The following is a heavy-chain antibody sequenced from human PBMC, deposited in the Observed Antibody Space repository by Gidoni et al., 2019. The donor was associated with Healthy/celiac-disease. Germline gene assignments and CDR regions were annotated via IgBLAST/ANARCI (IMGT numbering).Heavy chain of an antibody. J-gene: IGHJ4*02. CDR1: GCHFRNYI. V-gene: IGHV3-48*02. D-gene: IGHD2-15*01. Sequence: VQLVESGGGLVQPGGSVRLSCAASGCHFRNYIMNWVRQAPGKGLEWVSHISGSSRAIYYADSVKGRFTISRDNAKNSLYLQMNSLRDEDTAVYYCAREICSGDSCYPDFWGQGTLVTVSS. CDR3: AREICSGDSCYPDF. CDR2: ISGSSRAI.